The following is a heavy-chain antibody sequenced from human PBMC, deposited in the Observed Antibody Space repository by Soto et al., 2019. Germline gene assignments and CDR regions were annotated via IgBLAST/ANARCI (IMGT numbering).Heavy chain of an antibody. CDR2: ISGSGGST. CDR3: AKDNVLRFLEWLGHFDY. J-gene: IGHJ4*02. Sequence: GGSLRLSCAASGFTFSSYAMSWVRQAPGKGLEWVSAISGSGGSTYYADSVKGRFTISRDNSKNTLYLQMNSLRAEDTAVYYCAKDNVLRFLEWLGHFDYWGQGTLVTVSS. D-gene: IGHD3-3*01. CDR1: GFTFSSYA. V-gene: IGHV3-23*01.